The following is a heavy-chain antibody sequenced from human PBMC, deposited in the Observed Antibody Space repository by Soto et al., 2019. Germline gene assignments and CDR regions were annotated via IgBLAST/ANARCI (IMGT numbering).Heavy chain of an antibody. D-gene: IGHD3-3*01. CDR2: IYYSGST. Sequence: QVQLQESGPGLVKPSQTLCLTCTVSGGSISSEDNYWSWIRQHPGQGLEWIGYIYYSGSTYYNPSLKSRVTISVDTSKNHFSLKLSSVTAADTAVYYCARWWSGSRQGFDPWGQGTLVTVSS. CDR1: GGSISSEDNY. CDR3: ARWWSGSRQGFDP. V-gene: IGHV4-31*03. J-gene: IGHJ5*02.